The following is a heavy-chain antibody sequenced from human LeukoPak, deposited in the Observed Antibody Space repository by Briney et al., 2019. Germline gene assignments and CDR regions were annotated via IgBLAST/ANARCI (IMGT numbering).Heavy chain of an antibody. Sequence: GGSLRLSCAASGFTFSSYWMSWVRQAPGKGLEWVANIKQDGSEKYYLDSVKGRFTISRDNAKNSLYLQMNSLRAEDTAVYYCARDVAYCGGDCYHDAFDIWGQGTMVTVSS. V-gene: IGHV3-7*01. CDR2: IKQDGSEK. J-gene: IGHJ3*02. CDR1: GFTFSSYW. CDR3: ARDVAYCGGDCYHDAFDI. D-gene: IGHD2-21*02.